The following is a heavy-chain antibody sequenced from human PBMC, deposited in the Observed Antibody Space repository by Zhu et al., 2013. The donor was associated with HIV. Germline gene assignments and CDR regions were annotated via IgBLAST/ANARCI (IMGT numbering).Heavy chain of an antibody. CDR1: RHLSSYA. J-gene: IGHJ3*02. V-gene: IGHV1-69*01. D-gene: IGHD6-6*01. Sequence: QVQLVQSGAEVKKPGVLGEGLLQGFWRHLSSYAISWVRQAPGQGLEWMGGIIPIFGTANYAQKFQGRVTITADESTSTAYMELSSLRSEDTAVYYCARDEIAARPNAFDIWGQGTMVTVSS. CDR3: ARDEIAARPNAFDI. CDR2: IIPIFGTA.